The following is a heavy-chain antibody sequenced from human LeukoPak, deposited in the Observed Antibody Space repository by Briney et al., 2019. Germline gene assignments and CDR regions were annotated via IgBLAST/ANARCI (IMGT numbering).Heavy chain of an antibody. J-gene: IGHJ6*02. Sequence: SETLSLTCTVSGGSISSGGYSWSWVRQHPGKGLEWIGYIYYSGSTYYNPSLKSRVTISVGTSKNQFSLKLSSVTAADTAVYYCARSWAAAYYYYGMDVWGQGTTVTVSS. CDR3: ARSWAAAYYYYGMDV. CDR1: GGSISSGGYS. D-gene: IGHD6-13*01. V-gene: IGHV4-31*03. CDR2: IYYSGST.